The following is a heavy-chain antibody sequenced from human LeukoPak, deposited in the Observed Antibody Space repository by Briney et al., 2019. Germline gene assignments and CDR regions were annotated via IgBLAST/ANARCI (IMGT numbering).Heavy chain of an antibody. CDR3: ALWGYFDSSGRHF. CDR2: IYTSGST. V-gene: IGHV4-4*07. D-gene: IGHD3-22*01. J-gene: IGHJ4*02. CDR1: GDSISSYY. Sequence: NASETLSLTCTVSGDSISSYYWSWIRQPAGKGLEWIGRIYTSGSTNYNPSLKSRVTISVDTSKNQFSLNLNSVTAADTAVYYCALWGYFDSSGRHFWGQGTLVTVSS.